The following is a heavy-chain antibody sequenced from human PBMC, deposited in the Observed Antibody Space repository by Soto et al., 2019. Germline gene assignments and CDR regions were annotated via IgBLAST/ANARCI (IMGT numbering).Heavy chain of an antibody. J-gene: IGHJ4*02. Sequence: HVQLQESGPGLVKPSETLSLTCTVSGDSISRFYWSWIRQPPGKGLEWLGYISYSGSTNYSPALRSRVTISADTSKNQFSLKLNAVTAADTAVYYCARDDSTGGFDFWGQGALVTVSS. D-gene: IGHD6-19*01. V-gene: IGHV4-59*01. CDR3: ARDDSTGGFDF. CDR1: GDSISRFY. CDR2: ISYSGST.